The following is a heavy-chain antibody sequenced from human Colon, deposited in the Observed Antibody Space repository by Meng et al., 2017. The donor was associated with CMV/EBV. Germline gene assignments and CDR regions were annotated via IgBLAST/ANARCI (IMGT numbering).Heavy chain of an antibody. CDR3: VREVRRSWFDP. Sequence: ALKISCAVSGLTFATYTMNWVRQAPGKGLEWVSSINSYSNYIGYADSVKGRFTISRDNAKSTLYLQMNNLGAEDTAVYYCVREVRRSWFDPWGQGTLVTVSS. V-gene: IGHV3-21*01. CDR2: INSYSNYI. CDR1: GLTFATYT. D-gene: IGHD4-11*01. J-gene: IGHJ5*02.